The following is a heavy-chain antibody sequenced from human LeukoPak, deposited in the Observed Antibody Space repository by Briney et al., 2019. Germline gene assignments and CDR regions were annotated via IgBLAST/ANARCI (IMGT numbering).Heavy chain of an antibody. CDR3: ARARYYDFWSGYSNYYYYYMDV. J-gene: IGHJ6*03. D-gene: IGHD3-3*01. Sequence: SVKVSCKASGGTFSSYAISWVRQAPGQGLEWMGGIIPIFGTANYAQKSQGRVTITTDESTSTAYMELSSLRSEDTAVYYCARARYYDFWSGYSNYYYYYMDVWGKGTTVTVSS. V-gene: IGHV1-69*05. CDR2: IIPIFGTA. CDR1: GGTFSSYA.